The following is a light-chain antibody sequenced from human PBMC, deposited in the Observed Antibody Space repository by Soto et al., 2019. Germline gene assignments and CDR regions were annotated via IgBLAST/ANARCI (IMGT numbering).Light chain of an antibody. CDR1: QSVSSTY. J-gene: IGKJ4*01. CDR2: GTS. CDR3: QQYASSPLLT. V-gene: IGKV3-20*01. Sequence: EIVLTQSPCTLSLSPGERATLSCRASQSVSSTYLAWYQKKPGQAPRLLLFGTSRRATGIPDRFSGSGSGTDFTLSISRLETEDFAAYYCQQYASSPLLTFGGGTKVDI.